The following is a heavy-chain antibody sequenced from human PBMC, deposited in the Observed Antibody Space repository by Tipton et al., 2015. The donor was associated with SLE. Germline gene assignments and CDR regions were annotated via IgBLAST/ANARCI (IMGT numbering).Heavy chain of an antibody. CDR1: GGSISSSSYY. CDR3: ARVGATHVDY. J-gene: IGHJ4*01. D-gene: IGHD1-26*01. Sequence: TLSLTCTVSGGSISSSSYYWGWIRQPPGKGLEWIGSIYYSGSTYYNPSLKSRVTISVDTSKNQFSLKLSSVTAADTAVYYCARVGATHVDYCGHGALVAVAS. CDR2: IYYSGST. V-gene: IGHV4-39*07.